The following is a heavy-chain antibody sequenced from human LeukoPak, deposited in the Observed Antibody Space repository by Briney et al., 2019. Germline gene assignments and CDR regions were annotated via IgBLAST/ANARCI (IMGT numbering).Heavy chain of an antibody. Sequence: ASVKVSRKASGGTFSSYAISWVRQAPGQGLEWMGRIIPILGIANYAQKFQGRVTITADKSTSTAYMELSSLRSEDTAVYYCAGEVYYGSGSYPTVDYWGQGTLVTVSS. CDR1: GGTFSSYA. D-gene: IGHD3-10*01. CDR3: AGEVYYGSGSYPTVDY. CDR2: IIPILGIA. J-gene: IGHJ4*02. V-gene: IGHV1-69*04.